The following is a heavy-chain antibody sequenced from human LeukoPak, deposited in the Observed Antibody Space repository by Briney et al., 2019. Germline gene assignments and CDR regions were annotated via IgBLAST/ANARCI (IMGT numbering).Heavy chain of an antibody. CDR1: GGSISTFY. Sequence: SETLSLTCTVSGGSISTFYWTWIRQPAGKGLEWIGRIFTSGTTNYNPSLKSRVTMSVDTSKNQFSLKVSSVTAADTAVYYCARGGSSSGYYYYYMDVWGKGTTVTVSS. CDR2: IFTSGTT. CDR3: ARGGSSSGYYYYYMDV. V-gene: IGHV4-4*07. D-gene: IGHD6-6*01. J-gene: IGHJ6*03.